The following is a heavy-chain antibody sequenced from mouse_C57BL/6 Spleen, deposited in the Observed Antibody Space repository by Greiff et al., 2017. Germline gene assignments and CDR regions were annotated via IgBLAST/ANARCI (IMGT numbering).Heavy chain of an antibody. CDR2: IDPSDSYT. Sequence: QSCKASGYTFTSYWMHWVKQRPGQGLEWIGEIDPSDSYTNYNQKFKGKSTLTVDKSSSTAYMQLSSLTSEDSAVYYCARREAPFWYFDVWGTGTTVTVSA. CDR3: ARREAPFWYFDV. CDR1: GYTFTSYW. V-gene: IGHV1-69*01. J-gene: IGHJ1*03.